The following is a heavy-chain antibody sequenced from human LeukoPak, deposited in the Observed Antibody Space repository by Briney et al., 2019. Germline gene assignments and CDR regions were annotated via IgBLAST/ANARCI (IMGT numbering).Heavy chain of an antibody. D-gene: IGHD3-22*01. J-gene: IGHJ4*02. CDR2: IYSGGST. CDR1: GFTVSSNY. CDR3: ARRDSGGYYYFYY. Sequence: PGGSLRLSCAVSGFTVSSNYMSWVRQAPGKGLEWVSVIYSGGSTYYADSVKGRFTVSRDNSKNTLYLQMNSLRAEDTAVYYCARRDSGGYYYFYYWGQGTLATVSS. V-gene: IGHV3-66*01.